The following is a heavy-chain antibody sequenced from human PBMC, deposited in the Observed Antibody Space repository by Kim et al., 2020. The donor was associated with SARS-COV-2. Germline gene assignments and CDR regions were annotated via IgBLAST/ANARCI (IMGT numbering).Heavy chain of an antibody. J-gene: IGHJ3*02. CDR2: IYHSGST. CDR1: GGSISSSNW. V-gene: IGHV4-4*02. Sequence: SETLSLTCAVSGGSISSSNWWSWVRQPPGKGLEWIGEIYHSGSTNYNPFLKSRVTISVDKSKNQFSLKLSSVTAADTAVYYCARVLMQWPWARDAFDIWGQGTMVTVSS. CDR3: ARVLMQWPWARDAFDI. D-gene: IGHD6-19*01.